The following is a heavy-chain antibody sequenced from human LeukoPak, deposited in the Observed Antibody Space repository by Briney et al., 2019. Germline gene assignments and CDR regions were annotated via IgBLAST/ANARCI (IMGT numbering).Heavy chain of an antibody. CDR2: INHSGST. CDR1: GGSFSGYY. V-gene: IGHV4-34*01. D-gene: IGHD3-10*01. Sequence: SETLSLTCAVYGGSFSGYYWSWIRQPPGKGLEWIGEINHSGSTNYNPSLKSRVTISVDTSKNQFSLKLSSVTAADAAVYYCARDGSGSYYHYWGQGTLVTVSS. CDR3: ARDGSGSYYHY. J-gene: IGHJ4*02.